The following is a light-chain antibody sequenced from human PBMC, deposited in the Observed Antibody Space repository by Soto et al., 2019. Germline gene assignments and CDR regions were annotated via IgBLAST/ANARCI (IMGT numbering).Light chain of an antibody. Sequence: QSALTQPASVSGSPGQSITISCSGSSNDVGNFYLVSWYQQRPDRAPTLMIYEGTKRPSGVSNRFSGSKSDKSASLTISGLQAEDEADYYCGSYAGRPTPYVFGTGTKVTVL. V-gene: IGLV2-23*01. J-gene: IGLJ1*01. CDR2: EGT. CDR3: GSYAGRPTPYV. CDR1: SNDVGNFYL.